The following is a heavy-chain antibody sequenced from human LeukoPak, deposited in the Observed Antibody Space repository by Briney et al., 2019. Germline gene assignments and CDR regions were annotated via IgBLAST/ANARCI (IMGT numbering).Heavy chain of an antibody. J-gene: IGHJ4*02. V-gene: IGHV3-48*01. CDR1: GFTCSSYS. D-gene: IGHD7-27*01. Sequence: GGSLRPSCAASGFTCSSYSMNWVRQAPGRGLEWVSYISSGSRTIFYADSVKGRFTISRDNAKDSLYLLMNSLRADDTAVYYCARESITGDRDFDYWGQGTLITVSS. CDR2: ISSGSRTI. CDR3: ARESITGDRDFDY.